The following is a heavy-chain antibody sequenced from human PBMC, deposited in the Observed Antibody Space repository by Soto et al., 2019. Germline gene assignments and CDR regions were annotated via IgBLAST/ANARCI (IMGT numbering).Heavy chain of an antibody. CDR2: ISWDSRSV. CDR3: AKDSIRRSSSRSHTRARDAFDI. D-gene: IGHD6-6*01. CDR1: GFTFEDYA. Sequence: SLRLSCAVSGFTFEDYAMHWVRQAPGKGLEWVSGISWDSRSVAYADSVKGRFTISRDNAENSLHLQMNSLRAEDTAVYYCAKDSIRRSSSRSHTRARDAFDIWGQGTMVTVSS. V-gene: IGHV3-9*01. J-gene: IGHJ3*02.